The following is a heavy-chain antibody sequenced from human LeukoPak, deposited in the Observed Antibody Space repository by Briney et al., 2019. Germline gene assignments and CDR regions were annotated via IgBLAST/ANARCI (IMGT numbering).Heavy chain of an antibody. D-gene: IGHD3-22*01. CDR1: GFTFSSYE. CDR3: ARDPRVYYHDTSGYLD. V-gene: IGHV3-48*03. J-gene: IGHJ4*02. Sequence: GGSLRLSCAASGFTFSSYEMNWVRQAPGKGLEWVSYISSSGSTIYYADSVRGRFTISRDNAKNSLYLQLNSLRAEDTAVYYCARDPRVYYHDTSGYLDWGQGTLVTVSS. CDR2: ISSSGSTI.